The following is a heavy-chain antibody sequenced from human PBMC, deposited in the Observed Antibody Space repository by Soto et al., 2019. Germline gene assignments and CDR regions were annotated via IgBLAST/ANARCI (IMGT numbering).Heavy chain of an antibody. CDR3: ARGQDYGDYDYDGGWFDP. D-gene: IGHD4-17*01. J-gene: IGHJ5*02. CDR2: IKSDGSST. V-gene: IGHV3-74*01. CDR1: KFTFSSHW. Sequence: EVQLVESGGGLVQTGGSLRLSCAASKFTFSSHWMHWVRQAPGKGLVWVSRIKSDGSSTSYADSVKGRFTISRDHAKNTVYLQMSSLRAEDTAVYYCARGQDYGDYDYDGGWFDPWGQGTLVTVSS.